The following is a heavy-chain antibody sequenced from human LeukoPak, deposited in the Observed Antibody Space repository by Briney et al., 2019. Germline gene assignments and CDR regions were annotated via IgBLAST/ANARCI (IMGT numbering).Heavy chain of an antibody. CDR3: AREIGGNIVATISANGYNWFDP. CDR2: ISYDGSNK. Sequence: GRSLRPSCAASGFTFSSYAMHWVRQAPGKGLEWVAVISYDGSNKYYADSVKGRFTISRDNSKNTLYLQMNSLRAEDTAVYYCAREIGGNIVATISANGYNWFDPWGQGTLVTVSS. D-gene: IGHD5-12*01. J-gene: IGHJ5*02. CDR1: GFTFSSYA. V-gene: IGHV3-30*04.